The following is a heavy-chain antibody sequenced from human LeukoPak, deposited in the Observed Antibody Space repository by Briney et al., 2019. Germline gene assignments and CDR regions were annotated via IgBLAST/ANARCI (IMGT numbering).Heavy chain of an antibody. CDR1: GFSLRTSGMC. D-gene: IGHD4-23*01. CDR2: IDWDDDK. V-gene: IGHV2-70*11. CDR3: ARTAGGNSYFYYMDV. Sequence: ESGPALVKPTQTLTLTCTFSGFSLRTSGMCVSWIRQPPGKALEWLARIDWDDDKYYSTYLKTRLTISKDTSKNQVVLTMTNVNPEDTATYYCARTAGGNSYFYYMDVWGKGTTVTVSS. J-gene: IGHJ6*03.